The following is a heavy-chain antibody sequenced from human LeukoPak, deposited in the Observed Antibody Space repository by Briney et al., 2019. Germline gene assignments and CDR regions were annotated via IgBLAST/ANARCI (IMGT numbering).Heavy chain of an antibody. Sequence: GSLRLSCAASGFTISTYEIDWVRQAPGKGLEWIGEIYHSGSTNYNPSLKSRVTISVDKSKNQFSLKLSSVTAADTAVYYCARRVRGVISFDYWGQGTLVTVSS. V-gene: IGHV4-4*02. CDR3: ARRVRGVISFDY. D-gene: IGHD3-10*01. J-gene: IGHJ4*02. CDR1: GFTISTYE. CDR2: IYHSGST.